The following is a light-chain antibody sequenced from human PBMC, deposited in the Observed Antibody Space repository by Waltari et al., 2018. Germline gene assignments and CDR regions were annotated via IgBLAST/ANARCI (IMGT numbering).Light chain of an antibody. CDR2: EAS. CDR1: QSVSTY. J-gene: IGKJ4*01. CDR3: QQANSFPLT. Sequence: EIVLTQSPATLSLSPGERATLSCRASQSVSTYLAWYQQKPGQAPRLLIYEASNRATGIPARFSGSGSGTDFTLTISSLQPEDFATYYCQQANSFPLTFGGGTKVEIK. V-gene: IGKV3-11*01.